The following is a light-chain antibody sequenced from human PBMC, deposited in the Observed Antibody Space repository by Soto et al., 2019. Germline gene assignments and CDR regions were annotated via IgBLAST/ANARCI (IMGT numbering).Light chain of an antibody. CDR1: QSVSRSY. CDR2: DAS. J-gene: IGKJ5*01. V-gene: IGKV3D-20*02. Sequence: EIVLTQSPGTLSLSPGERATLSCRASQSVSRSYLAWYQQKPGQAPRLLIYDASNRATGIPARFSGSGSGTDFTLTISSLEPEDFAVYYCQQRSNWPITFGQGRRLEI. CDR3: QQRSNWPIT.